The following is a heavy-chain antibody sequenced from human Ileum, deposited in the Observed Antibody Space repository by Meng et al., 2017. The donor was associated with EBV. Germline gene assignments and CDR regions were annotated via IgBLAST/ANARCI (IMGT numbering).Heavy chain of an antibody. D-gene: IGHD3-22*01. V-gene: IGHV4-30-4*01. J-gene: IGHJ2*01. CDR1: GGSISSGDYY. CDR2: IYYSGST. CDR3: ARGYYDSSGYGYWYFDL. Sequence: HGPLTESGPGLVKPSQTLSLTCTVSGGSISSGDYYWSWIRQPPGKGLEWIGYIYYSGSTYYNPSLKSRVTISVDTSKNQFSLKLSSVTAADTAVYYCARGYYDSSGYGYWYFDLWGRGTLVTVSS.